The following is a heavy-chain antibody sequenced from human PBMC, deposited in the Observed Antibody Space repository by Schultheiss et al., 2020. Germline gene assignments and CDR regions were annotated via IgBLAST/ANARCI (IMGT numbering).Heavy chain of an antibody. CDR1: GGSISSGGYY. CDR2: IYYSGST. J-gene: IGHJ6*02. V-gene: IGHV4-61*08. D-gene: IGHD3-16*01. CDR3: ARVGGAGGGMDV. Sequence: SQTLSLTCTVSGGSISSGGYYWSWIRQPPGKGLEWIGYIYYSGSTNYNPSLKSRVTISVDTSKNQFSLKLSSVTAADTAVYYCARVGGAGGGMDVWGQGTTVTVCS.